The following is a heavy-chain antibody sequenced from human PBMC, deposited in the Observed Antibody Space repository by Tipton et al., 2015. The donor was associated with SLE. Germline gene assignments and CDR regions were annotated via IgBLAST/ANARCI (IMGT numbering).Heavy chain of an antibody. J-gene: IGHJ6*02. Sequence: GLVKPSETLSLTCAVSGGSISSGSYYWSWIRQPAGKGLEWIGYIYYSGSTNYNPSLKSRVTISVDTSKNQFSLKLSSVTAADTAVYYCARCIVVVPAAYYDMDVWGQGTTVTVSS. CDR3: ARCIVVVPAAYYDMDV. CDR1: GGSISSGSYY. CDR2: IYYSGST. V-gene: IGHV4-61*10. D-gene: IGHD2-2*01.